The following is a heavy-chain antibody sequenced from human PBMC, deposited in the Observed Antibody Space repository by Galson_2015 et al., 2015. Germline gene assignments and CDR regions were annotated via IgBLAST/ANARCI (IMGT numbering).Heavy chain of an antibody. CDR2: TYYRSKWYN. D-gene: IGHD1-14*01. Sequence: CAISGDSVSSNTVTWNWIRQSPSRGLEWLGRTYYRSKWYNDYAVSVKSRITINPETSKNQFSLQLNSVTPDDTAVYYCARAANPFEIRSRFDYWGQGTLVTVSS. V-gene: IGHV6-1*01. J-gene: IGHJ4*02. CDR1: GDSVSSNTVT. CDR3: ARAANPFEIRSRFDY.